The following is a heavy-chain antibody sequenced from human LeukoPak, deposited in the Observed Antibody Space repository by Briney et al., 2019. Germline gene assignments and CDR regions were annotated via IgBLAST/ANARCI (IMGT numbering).Heavy chain of an antibody. D-gene: IGHD1-1*01. Sequence: ETLSLTCTVSGGSISSSSYYWGWIRQPPGKGLEWVSSITTSSSYIYYADSVKGRFTISRDNAKNSLFLQMNSLRAEDTAVYFCARGWYTDAFDIWGQGTMVTVSP. CDR2: ITTSSSYI. J-gene: IGHJ3*02. V-gene: IGHV3-21*01. CDR1: GGSISSSS. CDR3: ARGWYTDAFDI.